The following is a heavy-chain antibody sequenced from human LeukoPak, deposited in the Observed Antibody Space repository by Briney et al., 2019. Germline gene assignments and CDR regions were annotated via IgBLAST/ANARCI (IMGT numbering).Heavy chain of an antibody. CDR3: ARAVFTYYDSSGPDTVDAFDI. Sequence: GASVKVSCKASGYTFTGYYIHWVRQAPGQGLEWMGGIIPIFGTANYAQKFQGRVTITADESTSTAYMELSSLRFEDTAVYYCARAVFTYYDSSGPDTVDAFDIWGQGTMVTVSS. J-gene: IGHJ3*02. CDR1: GYTFTGYY. V-gene: IGHV1-69*13. D-gene: IGHD3-22*01. CDR2: IIPIFGTA.